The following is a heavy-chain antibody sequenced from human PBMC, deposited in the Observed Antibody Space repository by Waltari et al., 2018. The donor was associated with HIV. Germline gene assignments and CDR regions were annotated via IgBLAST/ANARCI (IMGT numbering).Heavy chain of an antibody. CDR2: LKSKADGGTT. CDR1: GFTFANAW. D-gene: IGHD2-15*01. CDR3: TTFTAAGAFDI. J-gene: IGHJ3*02. V-gene: IGHV3-15*01. Sequence: EVQLVESGGDLVKPGGSLRLSCAGSGFTFANAWMNWVRQAPGKGLEWVGRLKSKADGGTTDYAAPVKGRFIVSRDDSKNTLYLQMNSLKTDDTAVYYCTTFTAAGAFDIWGQGTMVTVSS.